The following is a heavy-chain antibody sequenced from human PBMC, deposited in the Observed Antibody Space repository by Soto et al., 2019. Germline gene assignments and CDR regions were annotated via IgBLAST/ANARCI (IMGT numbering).Heavy chain of an antibody. CDR2: IYYSGST. CDR3: AGGDTGGDC. Sequence: QVQLQESGPGLVKPSQTLSLTCTVSGGSISSGDYYWSWIRQPPGKGLEWIGYIYYSGSTYYNPSRNSRVTISVDTSKNQFSLKLSSVTAAGTAVEAGAGGDTGGDCWGQGSLVTVSS. V-gene: IGHV4-30-4*01. D-gene: IGHD3-10*01. J-gene: IGHJ4*02. CDR1: GGSISSGDYY.